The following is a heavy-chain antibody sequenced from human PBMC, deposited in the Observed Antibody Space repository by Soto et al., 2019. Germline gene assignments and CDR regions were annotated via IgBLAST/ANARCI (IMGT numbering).Heavy chain of an antibody. CDR3: ARDLYPIVVVPAAMDY. V-gene: IGHV3-21*01. Sequence: GGSLRLSCAASGFTFSSYSMNWVRQAPGKGLEWVSSISSSSSYIYYADSVKGRFTISRDNAKNSLYLQMNSLRAEDTAVYYCARDLYPIVVVPAAMDYWGQGTLVTVSS. CDR1: GFTFSSYS. D-gene: IGHD2-2*01. CDR2: ISSSSSYI. J-gene: IGHJ4*02.